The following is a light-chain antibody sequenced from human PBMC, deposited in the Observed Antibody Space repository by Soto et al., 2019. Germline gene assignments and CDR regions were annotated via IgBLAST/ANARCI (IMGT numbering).Light chain of an antibody. CDR1: SSDIGFYKF. J-gene: IGLJ3*02. Sequence: QSVLTQPASVSGSSGQSITISCTGTSSDIGFYKFVSWYQHHPGKAPRLIIYEVSNRPSGVSNRFSGSKSGNTASLTISGLQGEDEADYYCSSYRTSTTLFGGGTKVTVL. CDR3: SSYRTSTTL. V-gene: IGLV2-14*01. CDR2: EVS.